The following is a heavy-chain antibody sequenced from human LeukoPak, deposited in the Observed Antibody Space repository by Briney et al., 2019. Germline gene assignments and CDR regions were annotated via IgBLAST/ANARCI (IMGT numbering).Heavy chain of an antibody. CDR2: ISWDGDNT. CDR3: AKDLDVAGTISYYYYGMDV. CDR1: GFTFDDYA. D-gene: IGHD6-19*01. J-gene: IGHJ6*04. Sequence: GGSLRLSCAASGFTFDDYAMHWVRQAPGKGLEWVSLISWDGDNTYYADSVRGRFTISRDNSKKSLYLQMNSLRAEDTALYYCAKDLDVAGTISYYYYGMDVWGKGTTVTVSS. V-gene: IGHV3-43D*04.